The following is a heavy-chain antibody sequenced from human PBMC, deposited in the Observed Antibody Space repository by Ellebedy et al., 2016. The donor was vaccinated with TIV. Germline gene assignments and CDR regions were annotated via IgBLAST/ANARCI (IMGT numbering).Heavy chain of an antibody. D-gene: IGHD1-7*01. Sequence: GGSLRLSXAASGFTFSTYTMDWVRQAPGKGLEWVSSISISSDLIFYADSVRGRVTISRGNAKNSVYLQISSLRADDTAVYYCARNVNYAHDYWGQGTLVTVS. CDR3: ARNVNYAHDY. J-gene: IGHJ4*02. CDR1: GFTFSTYT. V-gene: IGHV3-21*01. CDR2: ISISSDLI.